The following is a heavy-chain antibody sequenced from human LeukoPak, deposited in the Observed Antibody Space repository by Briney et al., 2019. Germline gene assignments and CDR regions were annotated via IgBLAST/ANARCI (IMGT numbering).Heavy chain of an antibody. D-gene: IGHD3-3*01. J-gene: IGHJ4*02. V-gene: IGHV3-23*01. Sequence: VGSLRLSCAASGFTFSSYAMSWVRQAPGKGLDWVSTISGSGGSTDYADSVKGRFTISRYNSKNTLYLRMDSPGAEDTAEYYCATMGYDFWSGYWPDYWGEGTLVTVSS. CDR2: ISGSGGST. CDR1: GFTFSSYA. CDR3: ATMGYDFWSGYWPDY.